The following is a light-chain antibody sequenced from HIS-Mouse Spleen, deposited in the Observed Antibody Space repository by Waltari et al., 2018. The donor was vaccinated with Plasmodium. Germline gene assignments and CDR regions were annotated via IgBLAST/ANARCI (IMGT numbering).Light chain of an antibody. CDR2: EFS. Sequence: QSALPQPPSASGSPGQSVTISCTGPTRDAGGSNYVSWYQQHPGKAPKLMLYEFSKRPSGVPDRFSGSKSGNTASLTVAGLQAEDEADYYCSSYAGSNNLVFGGGTKLTVL. CDR3: SSYAGSNNLV. CDR1: TRDAGGSNY. V-gene: IGLV2-8*01. J-gene: IGLJ2*01.